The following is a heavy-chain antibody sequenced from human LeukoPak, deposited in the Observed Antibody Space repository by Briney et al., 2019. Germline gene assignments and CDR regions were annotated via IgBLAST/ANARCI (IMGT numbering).Heavy chain of an antibody. D-gene: IGHD6-19*01. V-gene: IGHV4-59*08. J-gene: IGHJ6*03. CDR1: GGSISSYY. CDR3: ARHSGWSGLDYMDV. CDR2: IYYSGST. Sequence: SETLSLTCTVSGGSISSYYWSWIRQPPGRALVWIGFIYYSGSTNYNPSLKSRVTISVDTSQNQFSLKLSSVTAADTAVYYCARHSGWSGLDYMDVWGKGTTVTVSS.